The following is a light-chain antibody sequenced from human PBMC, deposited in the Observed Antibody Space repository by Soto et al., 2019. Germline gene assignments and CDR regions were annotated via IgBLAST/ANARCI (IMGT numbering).Light chain of an antibody. CDR3: ETWDSNTRV. CDR1: SGHSSCI. Sequence: QPVLTQSSSASASRGSSVKLTCTLSSGHSSCIIAWHQQQPGKAPRSLMKLEGSGSYNKGSGVPDRFSGSSSGADRYLTISNLQFEDEADYYCETWDSNTRVFGGGTKLTVL. V-gene: IGLV4-60*02. CDR2: LEGSGSY. J-gene: IGLJ3*02.